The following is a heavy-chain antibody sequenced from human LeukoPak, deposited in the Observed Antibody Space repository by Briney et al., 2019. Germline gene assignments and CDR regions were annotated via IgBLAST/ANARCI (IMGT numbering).Heavy chain of an antibody. V-gene: IGHV3-30*18. J-gene: IGHJ4*02. CDR1: GFTFSIYG. D-gene: IGHD6-19*01. CDR2: TSYDGSNK. Sequence: GRSLRLSCAASGFTFSIYGMHWVRQAPGKGLEWVAVTSYDGSNKYYADSVKGRFTISRDNSKNTLYLQMNSLRAEDTAVYYCAKDSVAAVCGYYFDYWGQGTLVTVSS. CDR3: AKDSVAAVCGYYFDY.